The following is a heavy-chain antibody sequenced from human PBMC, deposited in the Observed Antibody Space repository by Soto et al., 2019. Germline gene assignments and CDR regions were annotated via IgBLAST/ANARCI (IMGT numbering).Heavy chain of an antibody. CDR3: TRLDESGWAGDECYSGFDH. D-gene: IGHD2-21*01. Sequence: EVQLVESGGGLVQPGGSLKLSCAASGFIFSESAVHWGLQSPEKGLEWIARIRSTSQTYATAYVASVQGRFTVSRDDSENMAYLEMNRLKTDDTAIYYCTRLDESGWAGDECYSGFDHWGPGAPFTVSS. V-gene: IGHV3-73*02. J-gene: IGHJ4*02. CDR2: IRSTSQTYAT. CDR1: GFIFSESA.